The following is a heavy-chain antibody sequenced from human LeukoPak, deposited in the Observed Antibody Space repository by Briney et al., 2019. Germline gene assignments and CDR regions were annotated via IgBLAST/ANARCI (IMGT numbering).Heavy chain of an antibody. Sequence: GGSLRLSCAASGFTVITNDMTWVRQAPGKGLEWVSVLYSDGNTKYADSVQGRFTISRDNSKNTLYLEMNSLRPDDTAVYYCARTYSGSYFDYWGLGSLVTVSS. D-gene: IGHD1-26*01. CDR1: GFTVITND. V-gene: IGHV3-53*01. J-gene: IGHJ4*02. CDR2: LYSDGNT. CDR3: ARTYSGSYFDY.